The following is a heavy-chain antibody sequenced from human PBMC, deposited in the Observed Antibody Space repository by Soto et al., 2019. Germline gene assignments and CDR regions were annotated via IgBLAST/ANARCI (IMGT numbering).Heavy chain of an antibody. CDR3: ARIGTLDWIDDY. CDR1: GGTFRSYV. V-gene: IGHV1-69*12. J-gene: IGHJ4*02. D-gene: IGHD1-1*01. CDR2: IIPMYGTT. Sequence: QVQLVQSGAEVKKPGSSVKVSCKASGGTFRSYVTSWVRQAPGQGLEWLGGIIPMYGTTYYAQTFRGRVTISADESTSTAFMELSSLRSEDTAVYYCARIGTLDWIDDYWGQGTLVTVSS.